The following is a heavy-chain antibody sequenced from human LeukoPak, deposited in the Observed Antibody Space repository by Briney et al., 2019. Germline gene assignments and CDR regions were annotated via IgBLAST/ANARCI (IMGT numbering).Heavy chain of an antibody. CDR1: GGSISSYF. Sequence: SETLSLTCTVSGGSISSYFWSWIRQPPGKGLEWIGYMYYSGSTKYNPSLKSRVTIPVNTSKNQFSLKMSSVTAADTAIYYCARDYYGSGSQDIWGQGTLVTVSS. J-gene: IGHJ4*02. CDR2: MYYSGST. CDR3: ARDYYGSGSQDI. V-gene: IGHV4-59*01. D-gene: IGHD3-10*01.